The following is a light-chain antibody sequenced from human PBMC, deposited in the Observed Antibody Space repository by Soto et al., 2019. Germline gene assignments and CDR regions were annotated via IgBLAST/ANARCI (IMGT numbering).Light chain of an antibody. CDR3: QSYDSSLSGYV. Sequence: QSVLTQPPSVSGAPGQKVTISCTGSSSNIGAGYDVNWYHQLPGTAPKLLIHGNSNRPSGVPDRFSGSKSGTSASLAITGLQDEDEADYFCQSYDSSLSGYVFGTGTKVTVL. V-gene: IGLV1-40*01. CDR2: GNS. J-gene: IGLJ1*01. CDR1: SSNIGAGYD.